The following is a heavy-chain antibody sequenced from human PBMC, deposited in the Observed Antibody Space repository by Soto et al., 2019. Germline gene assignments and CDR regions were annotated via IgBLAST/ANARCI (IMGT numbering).Heavy chain of an antibody. CDR3: ARVSITGTPRGMDV. J-gene: IGHJ6*02. CDR2: INHSAST. D-gene: IGHD1-20*01. Sequence: SETLSLTCAVYGGSFSGYYWSWIRQPPGKGLEWIGEINHSASTNYNPSLKSRVTISVDTSKNQFSLKLSSVTAADTAVYYCARVSITGTPRGMDVWGQGTTVTVSS. V-gene: IGHV4-34*01. CDR1: GGSFSGYY.